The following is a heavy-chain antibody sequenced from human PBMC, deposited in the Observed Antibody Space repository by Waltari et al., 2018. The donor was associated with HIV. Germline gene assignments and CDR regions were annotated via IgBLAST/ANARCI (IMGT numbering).Heavy chain of an antibody. V-gene: IGHV4-61*02. J-gene: IGHJ6*02. CDR2: IYTSGNT. Sequence: QVQLQESGPGLVKPSQTLSLTCTVSGRPIRSGSSSWSWIRQPAGKGLEWIGRIYTSGNTDYNPSLKSRVTISVDTSKNQFSLKLTSVTAADTAVYYCARARVRSGYGLYYYYGMDVWGQGTTVTVSS. CDR3: ARARVRSGYGLYYYYGMDV. CDR1: GRPIRSGSSS. D-gene: IGHD5-12*01.